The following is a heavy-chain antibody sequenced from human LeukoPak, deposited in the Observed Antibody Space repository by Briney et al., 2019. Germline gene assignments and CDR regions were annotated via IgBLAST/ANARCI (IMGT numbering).Heavy chain of an antibody. J-gene: IGHJ4*02. CDR1: GFTFSSYA. D-gene: IGHD1-26*01. CDR3: AKDRWARSGDPFDY. V-gene: IGHV3-23*01. CDR2: ISGSGGST. Sequence: GGSLRLFCAASGFTFSSYAMGWVRQGPGKGLEWVSAISGSGGSTYYADSVKGRFTISRDNSKNTLYLQMNSLRAEDTAAYYCAKDRWARSGDPFDYWGQGTLVTVSS.